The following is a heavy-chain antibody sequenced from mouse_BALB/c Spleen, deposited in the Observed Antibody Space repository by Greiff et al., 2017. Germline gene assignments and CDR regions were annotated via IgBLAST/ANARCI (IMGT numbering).Heavy chain of an antibody. V-gene: IGHV14-3*02. J-gene: IGHJ4*01. CDR3: AFSTVVASYYAMDY. CDR2: IDPANGNT. Sequence: VQLQQSGAELVKPGASVKLSCTASGFYIKDTYMHWVKQRPEQGLEWIGRIDPANGNTKYDPKFQGKATITADTSSNTAYLQLSSLTSEDTAVYYCAFSTVVASYYAMDYWGQGTSVTVSS. D-gene: IGHD1-1*01. CDR1: GFYIKDTY.